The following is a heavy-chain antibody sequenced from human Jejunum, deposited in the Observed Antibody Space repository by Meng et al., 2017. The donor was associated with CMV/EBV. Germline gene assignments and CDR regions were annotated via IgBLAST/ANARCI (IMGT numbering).Heavy chain of an antibody. CDR1: GFPLSDYY. CDR3: ARGAFD. V-gene: IGHV3-11*04. CDR2: ITGSSSGSTM. Sequence: SCAASGFPLSDYYLSWIRQAPGKGLEWVSYITGSSSGSTMYYADSVKGRFTISRDNAKNSLYLQMNSLRVEDTALYYCARGAFDWGQGTLVTVSS. D-gene: IGHD2/OR15-2a*01. J-gene: IGHJ4*02.